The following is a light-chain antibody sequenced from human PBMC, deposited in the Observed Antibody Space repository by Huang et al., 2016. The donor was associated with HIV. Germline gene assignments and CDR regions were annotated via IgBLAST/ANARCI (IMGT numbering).Light chain of an antibody. Sequence: EIVLTQSPATLSLSPGERATLSCRASQSVGTYFAWYQQKPGQAPRLLIYDASNTATGIPARFSGSGSGTDFTLTISNLEPEDFAVYYCQQRSNWPLLTFGPGTKVGIK. CDR2: DAS. CDR1: QSVGTY. CDR3: QQRSNWPLLT. J-gene: IGKJ3*01. V-gene: IGKV3-11*01.